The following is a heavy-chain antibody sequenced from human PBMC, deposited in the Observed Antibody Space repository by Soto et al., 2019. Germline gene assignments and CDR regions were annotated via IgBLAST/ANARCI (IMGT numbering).Heavy chain of an antibody. CDR1: GGTFSSYA. D-gene: IGHD6-19*01. V-gene: IGHV1-69*13. CDR2: IIPIFGTA. CDR3: ASDRIAVGGTCWFDP. Sequence: AASVKVSCKASGGTFSSYAISWVRQAPGQGLEWMGGIIPIFGTANYAQKFQGRVTITADESTSTAYMELSSLRSEDTAVYYCASDRIAVGGTCWFDPCGQRPLVTVSS. J-gene: IGHJ5*02.